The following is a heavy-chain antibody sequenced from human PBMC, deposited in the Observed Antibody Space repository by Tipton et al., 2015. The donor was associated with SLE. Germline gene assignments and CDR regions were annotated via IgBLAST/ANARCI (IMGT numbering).Heavy chain of an antibody. CDR2: IKQDGSEK. J-gene: IGHJ4*02. CDR3: AKVAYSGSRIEY. CDR1: GFTLNDFH. D-gene: IGHD1-26*01. V-gene: IGHV3-7*01. Sequence: SLRLSCAASGFTLNDFHFSWIRQATGKGLEWVANIKQDGSEKVYVDSVKGRFTISRDNAKNTLYLQMNSLRAEDTAVYYCAKVAYSGSRIEYWGQGTMVTVSS.